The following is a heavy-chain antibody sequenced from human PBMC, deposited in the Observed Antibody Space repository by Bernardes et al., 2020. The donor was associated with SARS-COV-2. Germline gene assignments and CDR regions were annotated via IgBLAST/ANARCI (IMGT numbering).Heavy chain of an antibody. CDR1: GESFSGYY. CDR2: INHSGNI. D-gene: IGHD2-2*02. J-gene: IGHJ6*02. V-gene: IGHV4-34*01. Sequence: SETLSLTCAVHGESFSGYYWNWIRQPPGKGLEWIGEINHSGNINYNPSFASRLTISVDTSMNQFSLNLTSLTAADTAVYFCARGDTQKYYYGLDVWGLGTSVIVSS. CDR3: ARGDTQKYYYGLDV.